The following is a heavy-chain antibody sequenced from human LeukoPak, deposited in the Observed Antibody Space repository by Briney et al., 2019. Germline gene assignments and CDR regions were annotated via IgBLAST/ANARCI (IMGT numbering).Heavy chain of an antibody. Sequence: SETLSLTCSVSGGSINNYYWGWIRRPPGGGLEYIGHIYYTGKTDYNPSFKSRVTMSVDTSKNQLSLKLNFLTAADTAVYYCARWDCSSGTCYYLDYWGQGTLVIVSS. J-gene: IGHJ4*02. CDR1: GGSINNYY. CDR3: ARWDCSSGTCYYLDY. CDR2: IYYTGKT. D-gene: IGHD2-15*01. V-gene: IGHV4-59*01.